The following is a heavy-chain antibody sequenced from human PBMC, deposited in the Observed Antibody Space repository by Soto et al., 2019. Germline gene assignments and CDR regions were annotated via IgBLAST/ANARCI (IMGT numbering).Heavy chain of an antibody. Sequence: ASVKVSCKASGYTFTGYYIHWVRQAPGQGLEWMGWISPNSGDTNYAQKFQGRVTMTRDTSIRTAYMELSRVRSDDTAVYYCARALATDYWGQGTLVTVSS. CDR2: ISPNSGDT. CDR3: ARALATDY. V-gene: IGHV1-2*02. CDR1: GYTFTGYY. J-gene: IGHJ4*02.